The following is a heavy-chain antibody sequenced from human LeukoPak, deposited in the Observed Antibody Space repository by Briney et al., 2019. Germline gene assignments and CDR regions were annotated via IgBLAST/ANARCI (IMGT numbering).Heavy chain of an antibody. Sequence: PGGSLRLSCAASGFTFSNYWMQWVRQAPGKGLVWVSRINSDGSSTSNADSVKGRFTISRDNAKNTLYLQMNSLRAEDTAVYYCAKDQKLEPFHYWGQGTLVTVSS. D-gene: IGHD1-1*01. CDR3: AKDQKLEPFHY. V-gene: IGHV3-74*01. J-gene: IGHJ4*02. CDR1: GFTFSNYW. CDR2: INSDGSST.